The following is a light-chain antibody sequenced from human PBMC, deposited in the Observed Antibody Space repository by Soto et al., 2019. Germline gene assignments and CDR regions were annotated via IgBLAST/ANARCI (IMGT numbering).Light chain of an antibody. Sequence: DIQITQSPSTLSASVGDRVIVTCRASQSISSWLAWYQQKAGKAPKLLIYKASALESGVPSRLSGGGSGTEFSLTIRSLQPDDFATYYCQQYSSHSTFGQGTKVDIK. CDR1: QSISSW. V-gene: IGKV1-5*03. CDR2: KAS. CDR3: QQYSSHST. J-gene: IGKJ1*01.